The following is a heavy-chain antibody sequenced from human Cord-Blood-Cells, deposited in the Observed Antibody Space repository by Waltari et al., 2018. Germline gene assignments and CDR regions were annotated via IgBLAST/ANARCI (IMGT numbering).Heavy chain of an antibody. CDR1: GGSFSGYY. V-gene: IGHV4-34*01. J-gene: IGHJ2*01. CDR2: INHSGST. CDR3: ARLVSNWWYFDL. Sequence: QVQLQQWGAGLLKPSETLSLTCAAYGGSFSGYYWSWIRQPPGKGLEWIGEINHSGSTNYNPSLKSRVTISVDTSKNQFSLKLSSVTAADTAVYYCARLVSNWWYFDLWGRGTLVTVSS. D-gene: IGHD7-27*01.